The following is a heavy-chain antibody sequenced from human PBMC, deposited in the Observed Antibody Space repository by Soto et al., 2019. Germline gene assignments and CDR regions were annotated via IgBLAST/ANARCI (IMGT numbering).Heavy chain of an antibody. CDR3: ARDVGRGGSFDY. CDR2: IWYDGSNK. J-gene: IGHJ4*02. Sequence: GGSLRLSCAASGFTFSSYGMHWVRQAPGKGLEWVAVIWYDGSNKYYADSVKGRFTISRDNSKNTLYLQMNSLRAEDTAVYYCARDVGRGGSFDYWGQGTLVTVSS. CDR1: GFTFSSYG. D-gene: IGHD3-16*01. V-gene: IGHV3-33*01.